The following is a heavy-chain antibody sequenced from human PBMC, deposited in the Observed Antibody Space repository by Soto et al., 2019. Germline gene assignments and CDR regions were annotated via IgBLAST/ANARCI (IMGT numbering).Heavy chain of an antibody. CDR3: ARDPAPPYCGGDCYLHYFDS. Sequence: QVQLVQSGAEVKKPGASVKVSCKASAYTFTSFGISWVRQAPGQGLEWMGWISAYNGNTNYAKKLQGRVTMTTDTSRSTAYMDRRSVSSDDTAVYYCARDPAPPYCGGDCYLHYFDSWGQGTLVTVSS. D-gene: IGHD2-21*02. J-gene: IGHJ4*02. V-gene: IGHV1-18*01. CDR1: AYTFTSFG. CDR2: ISAYNGNT.